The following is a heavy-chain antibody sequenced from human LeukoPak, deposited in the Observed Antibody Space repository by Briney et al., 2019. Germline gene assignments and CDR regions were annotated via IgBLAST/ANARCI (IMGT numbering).Heavy chain of an antibody. J-gene: IGHJ3*02. Sequence: GGSLRLSCAASGFTFSSYAMNWVRQAPGKGLEWVSYISSSGSSIYYADSVKGRFTISRDNSKNTLYLQMNSLRAEDTAVYYCARDMANYYGSGSYGAFDIWGQGTMVTVSS. V-gene: IGHV3-48*01. D-gene: IGHD3-10*01. CDR2: ISSSGSSI. CDR3: ARDMANYYGSGSYGAFDI. CDR1: GFTFSSYA.